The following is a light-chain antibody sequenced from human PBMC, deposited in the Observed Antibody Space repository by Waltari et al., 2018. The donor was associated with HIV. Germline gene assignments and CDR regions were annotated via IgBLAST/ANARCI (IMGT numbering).Light chain of an antibody. CDR2: EVN. CDR3: CSYVTTGTWV. J-gene: IGLJ3*02. V-gene: IGLV2-23*02. CDR1: SSDIGNYDL. Sequence: QSALTQPASVSASPGQSITISCTGTSSDIGNYDLASWYQQRPGKAPKLMIYEVNKWPSGVSNRFSGSKSGITASLTISGLQAEDEADYYCCSYVTTGTWVFGGGTKLTVL.